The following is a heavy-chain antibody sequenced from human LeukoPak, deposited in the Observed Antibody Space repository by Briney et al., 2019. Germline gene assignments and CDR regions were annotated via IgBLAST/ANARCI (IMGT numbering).Heavy chain of an antibody. CDR3: AKDYEEPIALDAFDI. D-gene: IGHD3-3*01. CDR1: GFTFGSYA. CDR2: ISGGGGST. V-gene: IGHV3-23*01. J-gene: IGHJ3*02. Sequence: GGSLRLSCAASGFTFGSYAMGWVRQAPGKGLEWVSAISGGGGSTYYADSVKGRFTISRDNSKNTLYLQMNSLRAEDTAVYYCAKDYEEPIALDAFDIWGQGTMLTVSS.